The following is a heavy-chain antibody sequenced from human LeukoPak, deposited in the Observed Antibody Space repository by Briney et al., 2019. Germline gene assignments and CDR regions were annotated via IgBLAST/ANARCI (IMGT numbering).Heavy chain of an antibody. Sequence: SETLSLTCTVSGGSISSSDYYWGWIRQPPGKGLEWIGSIYYSGSTYYNPSLKSRVTISVDTSKNQFSLKLSSVTAADTAVDYCARHADQLLFNAFDIWGQGTMVTVSS. CDR2: IYYSGST. D-gene: IGHD2-2*01. CDR1: GGSISSSDYY. CDR3: ARHADQLLFNAFDI. V-gene: IGHV4-39*01. J-gene: IGHJ3*02.